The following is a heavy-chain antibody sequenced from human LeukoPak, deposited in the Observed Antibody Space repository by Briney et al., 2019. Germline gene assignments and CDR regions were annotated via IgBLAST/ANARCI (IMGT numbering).Heavy chain of an antibody. D-gene: IGHD6-6*01. CDR3: VRGRQLVYRLYYFDY. CDR2: INHSGST. V-gene: IGHV4-34*01. CDR1: GGSFSGYY. J-gene: IGHJ4*02. Sequence: SETLSLTCAVYGGSFSGYYWSWIRQPPGKGLEWIGEINHSGSTNYNPSLKSRVTISVDTSKNQFSLKLSSVTAVDTAVYYCVRGRQLVYRLYYFDYWGQGTLVTVSS.